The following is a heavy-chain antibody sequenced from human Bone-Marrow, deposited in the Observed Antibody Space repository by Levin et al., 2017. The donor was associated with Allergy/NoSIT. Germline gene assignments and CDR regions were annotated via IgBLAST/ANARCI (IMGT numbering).Heavy chain of an antibody. V-gene: IGHV6-1*01. CDR2: TFFRSTWYN. Sequence: SETLSLTCDISGDTVSSNSATWDWIRQSPSRGLEWLGRTFFRSTWYNDYAVSVKSRITINPDTSKNQFSLQLSSVTPEDTAVYCCARGYWGNASGWRDKNNWFDPWGQGTLVTVSS. CDR1: GDTVSSNSAT. J-gene: IGHJ5*02. D-gene: IGHD6-19*01. CDR3: ARGYWGNASGWRDKNNWFDP.